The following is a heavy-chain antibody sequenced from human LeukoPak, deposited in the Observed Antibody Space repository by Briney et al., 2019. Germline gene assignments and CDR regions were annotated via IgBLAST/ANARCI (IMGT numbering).Heavy chain of an antibody. CDR2: ISYDGSNK. V-gene: IGHV3-30*18. D-gene: IGHD6-19*01. Sequence: PGRSLRLSCAASGFTFSSYGMHWVRQAPGKGLEWVAVISYDGSNKYYADSVKGRFTISRDNSKNTLYLQMNSLRAEDTAVYYCAKDLAVAGLFDYWGQGTLVTVSS. CDR1: GFTFSSYG. J-gene: IGHJ4*02. CDR3: AKDLAVAGLFDY.